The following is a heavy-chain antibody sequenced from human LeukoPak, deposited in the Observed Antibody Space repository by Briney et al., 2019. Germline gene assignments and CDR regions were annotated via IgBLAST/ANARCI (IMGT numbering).Heavy chain of an antibody. CDR1: GGSISSGSYY. CDR3: ARIFSGYCSSTSCYGNWFDP. J-gene: IGHJ5*02. CDR2: IYTSGST. Sequence: SRTLSLTCTVSGGSISSGSYYWSWIRQPAGKGLEWIGRIYTSGSTNYNPSLKSRVTISVDTSKNQFSLKLSSVTAADAAVYYCARIFSGYCSSTSCYGNWFDPWGQGTLVTVSS. D-gene: IGHD2-2*01. V-gene: IGHV4-61*02.